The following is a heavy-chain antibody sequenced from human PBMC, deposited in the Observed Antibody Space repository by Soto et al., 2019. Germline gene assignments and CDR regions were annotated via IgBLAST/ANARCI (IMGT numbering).Heavy chain of an antibody. CDR1: GFTFSDYY. CDR2: ISSSGSTI. D-gene: IGHD3-10*01. V-gene: IGHV3-11*01. CDR3: ARDYQDYGNHAFDI. Sequence: GGSLRLSCAASGFTFSDYYMSWIRQAPGKGLEWVSYISSSGSTIYYADSVKGRFTISRDNAKNSLYLQMNSLRAEDTAVYYCARDYQDYGNHAFDIWGQGTMVTVSS. J-gene: IGHJ3*02.